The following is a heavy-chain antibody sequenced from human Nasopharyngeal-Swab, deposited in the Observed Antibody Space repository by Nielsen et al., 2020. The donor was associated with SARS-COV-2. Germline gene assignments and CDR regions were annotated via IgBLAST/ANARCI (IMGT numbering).Heavy chain of an antibody. V-gene: IGHV3-74*01. CDR3: ASSRAITIFGVTYFDY. Sequence: GESLKISCAAPGFTLSSYWMHWVRQAPGKGLVWVSRISGDGSNTFYADSVKGRFTISRDNAKNSLYLQMNSLRAEDTAVYYCASSRAITIFGVTYFDYWGQGTLVTVSS. CDR2: ISGDGSNT. J-gene: IGHJ4*02. D-gene: IGHD3-3*01. CDR1: GFTLSSYW.